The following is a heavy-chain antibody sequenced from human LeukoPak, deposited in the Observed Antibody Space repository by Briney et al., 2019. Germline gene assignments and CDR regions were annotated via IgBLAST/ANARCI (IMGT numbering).Heavy chain of an antibody. V-gene: IGHV3-74*01. Sequence: LRGSPRLSCAASGFTFSSYWMHWVRQAPGKGLVWVSRISTDGSSTSYADSVKGRFTISRDNAKNTLYLQMNGVRAEDTAVYYCARGRSSSSWYFFDYWGQGSLVTVSS. J-gene: IGHJ4*02. CDR3: ARGRSSSSWYFFDY. D-gene: IGHD6-13*01. CDR1: GFTFSSYW. CDR2: ISTDGSST.